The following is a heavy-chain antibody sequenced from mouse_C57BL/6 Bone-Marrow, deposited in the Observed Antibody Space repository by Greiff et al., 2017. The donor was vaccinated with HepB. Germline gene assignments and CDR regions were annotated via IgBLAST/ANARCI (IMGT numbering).Heavy chain of an antibody. J-gene: IGHJ4*01. CDR1: GFSLTSYG. Sequence: VMLVESGPGLVQPSQSLSITCTASGFSLTSYGVHWVRQSPGKGLEWLGVIWSGGSTDYNAAYISRLSISKDNSKSKVFFKMNSHQADDTAIYYCARNYDYLGDYWGQGTSVTVSS. D-gene: IGHD2-4*01. V-gene: IGHV2-2*01. CDR3: ARNYDYLGDY. CDR2: IWSGGST.